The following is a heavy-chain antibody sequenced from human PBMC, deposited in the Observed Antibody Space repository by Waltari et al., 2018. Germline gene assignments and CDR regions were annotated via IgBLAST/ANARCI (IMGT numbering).Heavy chain of an antibody. V-gene: IGHV3-30*18. Sequence: QVQLVASGGGVGQPGKSLRVSCEGCVVIFSPLGMNWVRQAPGKGLEWGAVISEDGSNEYYADSVKGRFTISRDNSDNTVYLQMNSLRPEDTAVYYCAKDQCWNCYILDVWGQGTTVTVS. CDR3: AKDQCWNCYILDV. D-gene: IGHD1-7*01. CDR2: ISEDGSNE. CDR1: VVIFSPLG. J-gene: IGHJ6*02.